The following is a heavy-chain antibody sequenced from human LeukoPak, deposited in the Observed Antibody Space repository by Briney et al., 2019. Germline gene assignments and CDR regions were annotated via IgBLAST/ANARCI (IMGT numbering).Heavy chain of an antibody. CDR1: GLTFSHYG. CDR3: ARASGLGPRGGYDFWSGYYSDY. D-gene: IGHD3/OR15-3a*01. J-gene: IGHJ4*02. Sequence: PGGSLRLSCVASGLTFSHYGMSWVRQAPGKGLELVSGISGSGAGSYYADSVKGRFIISRDNPKPTLYLQMNSLRAEDTAVYYCARASGLGPRGGYDFWSGYYSDYWGQGTLVAVSS. CDR2: ISGSGAGS. V-gene: IGHV3-23*01.